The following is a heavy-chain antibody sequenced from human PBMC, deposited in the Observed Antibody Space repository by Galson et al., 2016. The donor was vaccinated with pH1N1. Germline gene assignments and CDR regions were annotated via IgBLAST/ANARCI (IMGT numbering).Heavy chain of an antibody. CDR3: ARGRYDYDGDFGF. Sequence: TLRLSCAASGFTFGTYAMTWVRQAPGKGLEWVSTISSSGGTTFYTDSVKGRLTISRDYSKNTLYLHMNSLRAGDTALYYCARGRYDYDGDFGFWGQGTMVTVSS. D-gene: IGHD4-23*01. CDR2: ISSSGGTT. V-gene: IGHV3-23*01. J-gene: IGHJ3*01. CDR1: GFTFGTYA.